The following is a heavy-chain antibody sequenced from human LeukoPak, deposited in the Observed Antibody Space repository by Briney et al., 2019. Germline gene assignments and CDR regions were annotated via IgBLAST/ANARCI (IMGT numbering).Heavy chain of an antibody. CDR3: ARHSPGIAVAGTPRVPFDY. CDR1: GFRFSSQW. V-gene: IGHV4-34*01. CDR2: INHSGST. Sequence: GSLRLSCAASGFRFSSQWMSRLRQPPGKGLEWIGDINHSGSTNYNPSLKSRVTISVDTSKNQFSLKLSSVTAADTAVYYCARHSPGIAVAGTPRVPFDYWGQGTLVTVSS. D-gene: IGHD6-19*01. J-gene: IGHJ4*02.